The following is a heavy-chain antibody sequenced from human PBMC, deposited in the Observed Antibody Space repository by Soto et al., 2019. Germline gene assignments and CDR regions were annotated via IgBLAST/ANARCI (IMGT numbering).Heavy chain of an antibody. Sequence: QVQLVQSGADVKRPGASVKVSCKASGYTFTNYGFSWVRQAPGQGLEWMGWISAYNGNTKYAHNVQGRVTMTTDTSTTTAYMELRSLRSDDTAVYYCARGWWAYNILTGHDPWGQGTLVTVSS. J-gene: IGHJ5*02. CDR1: GYTFTNYG. CDR3: ARGWWAYNILTGHDP. CDR2: ISAYNGNT. D-gene: IGHD3-9*01. V-gene: IGHV1-18*01.